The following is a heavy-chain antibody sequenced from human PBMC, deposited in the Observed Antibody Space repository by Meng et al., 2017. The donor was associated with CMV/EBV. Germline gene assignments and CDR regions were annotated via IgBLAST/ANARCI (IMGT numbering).Heavy chain of an antibody. CDR2: IRYDGGKK. CDR1: GLTLSSYG. D-gene: IGHD3-10*01. Sequence: GESLKISCAASGLTLSSYGIHWVRQAPGKGLEWVAFIRYDGGKKEYVDSVKGRFTITRDNSKNTVNLQMNSLRAEDTAVYYCTKDSGRGEHLWFRGVDYWGHGTLVTVSS. J-gene: IGHJ4*01. CDR3: TKDSGRGEHLWFRGVDY. V-gene: IGHV3-30*02.